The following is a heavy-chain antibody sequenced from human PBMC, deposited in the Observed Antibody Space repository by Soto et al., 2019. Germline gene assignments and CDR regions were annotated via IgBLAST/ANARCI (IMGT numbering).Heavy chain of an antibody. CDR1: GGSVSSGSYY. V-gene: IGHV4-61*01. CDR2: IYYSGST. CDR3: ARRSGNSGFWYFDL. Sequence: SETLSLTCTVSGGSVSSGSYYWSWIRQPPGKGLKWIGYIYYSGSTNYNPSLKSRVTISIDTSKNQFSLKLSSVTAADTAVYYCARRSGNSGFWYFDLWGRGTLVTVSS. J-gene: IGHJ2*01. D-gene: IGHD2-21*02.